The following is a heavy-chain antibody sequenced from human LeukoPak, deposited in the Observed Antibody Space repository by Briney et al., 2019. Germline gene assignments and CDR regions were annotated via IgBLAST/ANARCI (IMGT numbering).Heavy chain of an antibody. Sequence: GASVKVSCKASGGTFSGYAISWVRQAPGQGLEWMGGIIPIFGPANYAQKFQGRVTITADESTSTAYMELSSLRSEDTAVYYCGLTTVTRVYYYYAMDVWGQGTTVTVSS. D-gene: IGHD4-11*01. J-gene: IGHJ6*02. V-gene: IGHV1-69*13. CDR2: IIPIFGPA. CDR3: GLTTVTRVYYYYAMDV. CDR1: GGTFSGYA.